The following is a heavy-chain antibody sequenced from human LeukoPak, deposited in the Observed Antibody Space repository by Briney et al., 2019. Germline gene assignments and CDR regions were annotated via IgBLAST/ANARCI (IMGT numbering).Heavy chain of an antibody. Sequence: ASVKVSCKASGYTFTGYYMHWVRQAPGQGLEWVGRINPNSGGTNYAQKFQGRVTMTRDTSISTAYMELSRLRSDDTAVYYCARELGGNYYDSSGEVDYWGQGTLVTVSS. CDR3: ARELGGNYYDSSGEVDY. J-gene: IGHJ4*02. V-gene: IGHV1-2*06. CDR1: GYTFTGYY. D-gene: IGHD3-22*01. CDR2: INPNSGGT.